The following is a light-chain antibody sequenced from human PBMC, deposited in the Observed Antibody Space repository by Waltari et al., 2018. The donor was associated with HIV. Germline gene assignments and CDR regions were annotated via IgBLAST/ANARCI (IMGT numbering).Light chain of an antibody. V-gene: IGLV1-47*01. J-gene: IGLJ3*02. CDR2: RNN. Sequence: QSVLTQPPSASGTPGQRVTISCSGSNSNVGNNYVSWYQHLPGTPPKLLIYRNNPRPAGDPDRFSGSKSGTSASLAISGLRSEDEADYYCAAWDDSLSGRVFGGGTKLTVL. CDR1: NSNVGNNY. CDR3: AAWDDSLSGRV.